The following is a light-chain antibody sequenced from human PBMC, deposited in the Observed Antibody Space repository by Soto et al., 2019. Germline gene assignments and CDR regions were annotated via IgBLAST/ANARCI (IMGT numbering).Light chain of an antibody. CDR3: QQYGSSPRT. J-gene: IGKJ1*01. V-gene: IGKV3-20*01. CDR2: GAS. Sequence: EIVLTQSPGTLSLSPGERATLSCRASQSVSSSYLAWYQQKPGQAPRLLIHGASTRATGIPDRFSGSGSRTDFTLTITRLEPEDFAVYSCQQYGSSPRTFGQGTKVDI. CDR1: QSVSSSY.